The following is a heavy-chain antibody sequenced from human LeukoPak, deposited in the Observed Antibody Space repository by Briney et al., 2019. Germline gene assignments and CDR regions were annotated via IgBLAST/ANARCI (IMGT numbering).Heavy chain of an antibody. Sequence: GGSLRLSCAASGFTFSSYGMHWVRQAPGKGLEWVAFIRYDGSNKYYADSVKGRFTISRDNSKNTLYLQMNSLRAEDTAVYYCAKVQSARAVRTTGTSTFDYWGQGTLVTVSS. D-gene: IGHD1-14*01. J-gene: IGHJ4*02. CDR1: GFTFSSYG. CDR3: AKVQSARAVRTTGTSTFDY. CDR2: IRYDGSNK. V-gene: IGHV3-30*02.